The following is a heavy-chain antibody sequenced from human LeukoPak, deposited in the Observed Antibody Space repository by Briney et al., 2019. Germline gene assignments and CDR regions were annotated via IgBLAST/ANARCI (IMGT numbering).Heavy chain of an antibody. CDR2: ISYDGSNK. J-gene: IGHJ4*02. CDR3: AKDPLTTVTNFYFDY. V-gene: IGHV3-30*18. CDR1: GFTFSSYG. D-gene: IGHD4-11*01. Sequence: GGSLRLSCAASGFTFSSYGMHWVRQAPGKRLEWVAVISYDGSNKYYADSVKGRFTISRDNSKNTLYLQMNSLRAEDTAVYYCAKDPLTTVTNFYFDYWGQGTLVTVSS.